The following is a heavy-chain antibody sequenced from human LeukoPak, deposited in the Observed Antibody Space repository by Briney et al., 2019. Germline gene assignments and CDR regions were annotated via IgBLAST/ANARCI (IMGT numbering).Heavy chain of an antibody. J-gene: IGHJ4*02. CDR3: ATRGSDFWSGFDF. CDR2: FDPENAEI. D-gene: IGHD3-3*01. V-gene: IGHV1-24*01. CDR1: GNTLRELP. Sequence: ASVKVSCKLSGNTLRELPIQWVRQAGGKGLEWMAGFDPENAEIVYAQKFQGRVTMTEDTSTNTAYMELTSLTSDDTALYYCATRGSDFWSGFDFWGQGTQVTVSS.